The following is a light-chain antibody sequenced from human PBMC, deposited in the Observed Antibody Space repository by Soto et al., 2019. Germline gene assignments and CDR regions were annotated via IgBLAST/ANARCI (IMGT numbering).Light chain of an antibody. Sequence: DIQMTQSPSSLSASVGDRVTITCRASQSISSYLNWYQQKPGKAPKLLIYAASSLQSGVPSRFSGSGSATDFTLTISSLQPEDFATYYCQQSYSTITFGPGTKVDTK. V-gene: IGKV1-39*01. CDR1: QSISSY. CDR3: QQSYSTIT. J-gene: IGKJ3*01. CDR2: AAS.